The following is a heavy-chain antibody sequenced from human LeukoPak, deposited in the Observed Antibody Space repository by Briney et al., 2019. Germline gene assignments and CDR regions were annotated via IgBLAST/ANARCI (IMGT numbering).Heavy chain of an antibody. V-gene: IGHV3-73*01. CDR3: TRSLADY. J-gene: IGHJ4*02. Sequence: TGESLKISCKGSGYRFTSYWIGWVRQASGKGLEWVGRIRSKANSYATAYAASVKGRFTISRDDSKNTAYLQMNSLKTEDTAVYYCTRSLADYWGQGTLVTVSS. CDR1: GYRFTSYW. D-gene: IGHD3-3*02. CDR2: IRSKANSYAT.